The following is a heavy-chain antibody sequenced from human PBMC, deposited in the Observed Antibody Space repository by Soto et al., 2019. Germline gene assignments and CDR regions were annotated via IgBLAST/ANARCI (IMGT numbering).Heavy chain of an antibody. Sequence: QITLKESGPTLVKPTQTLTLTCTFSGFSLSTTGVGVSWIRQPPGKALECLALIYWHDDKRYSPSLKSRLTNTKDTSKNQVVLTMTNMDPVDTATYYCAHRGGATVGLYYFDYWGQGALVTVSS. D-gene: IGHD3-16*01. CDR2: IYWHDDK. CDR3: AHRGGATVGLYYFDY. CDR1: GFSLSTTGVG. J-gene: IGHJ4*02. V-gene: IGHV2-5*01.